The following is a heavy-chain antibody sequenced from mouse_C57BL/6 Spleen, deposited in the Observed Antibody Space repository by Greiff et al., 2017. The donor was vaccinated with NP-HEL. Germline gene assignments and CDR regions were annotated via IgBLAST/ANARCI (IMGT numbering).Heavy chain of an antibody. D-gene: IGHD2-4*01. J-gene: IGHJ1*03. V-gene: IGHV1-42*01. Sequence: VQLQQSGPELVKPGASVKISCKASGYSFTGYYMNWVKQSPEKSLEWIGEINPSTGGTTYNQKFKAKATLTVDKSSSTAYMQLKSLTSEDSAVYYCARLADYDRDWYFDVWGTGTTVTVSS. CDR3: ARLADYDRDWYFDV. CDR1: GYSFTGYY. CDR2: INPSTGGT.